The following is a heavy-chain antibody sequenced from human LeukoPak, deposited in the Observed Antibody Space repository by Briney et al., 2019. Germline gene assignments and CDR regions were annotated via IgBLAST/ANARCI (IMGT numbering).Heavy chain of an antibody. CDR3: AREGGLRN. D-gene: IGHD3-16*01. CDR2: INPNSGGT. J-gene: IGHJ4*02. V-gene: IGHV1-2*02. CDR1: GYTFIGYY. Sequence: GASVEVSCKASGYTFIGYYIYWVRQAPGQGLEWMGWINPNSGGTNYAQKFQGRVTMTRDTSISTAYMELSSLRSDDTAVYYCAREGGLRNWGQGTLVTVSS.